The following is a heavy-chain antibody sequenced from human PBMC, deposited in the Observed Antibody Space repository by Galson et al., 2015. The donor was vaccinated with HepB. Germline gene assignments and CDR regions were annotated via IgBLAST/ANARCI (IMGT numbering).Heavy chain of an antibody. CDR1: GFSLTTDEMR. CDR3: ALLGMGFSDS. J-gene: IGHJ4*02. CDR2: IDWDDDK. Sequence: PALVKPTQTLTLTCTFSGFSLTTDEMRVSWVRQPPGKALEWLARIDWDDDKFYSTSLKTRLTISKDTSKKQVVLTMTNMDPVDTATYYCALLGMGFSDSWGQGILVTVSS. D-gene: IGHD3-3*01. V-gene: IGHV2-70*04.